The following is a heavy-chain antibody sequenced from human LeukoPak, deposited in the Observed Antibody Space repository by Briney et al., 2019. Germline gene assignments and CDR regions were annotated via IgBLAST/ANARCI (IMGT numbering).Heavy chain of an antibody. CDR3: ARSRQIQLWTPLGY. J-gene: IGHJ4*02. D-gene: IGHD5-18*01. Sequence: ASVKVSCMASGYTFTGYYMHWVRQAPGQGLEWMGWINPNSGGTNYAQKFQGRVTMTRGTSISTAYMELSRLRSDDTAVYYCARSRQIQLWTPLGYWGQGTLVTVSS. CDR2: INPNSGGT. CDR1: GYTFTGYY. V-gene: IGHV1-2*02.